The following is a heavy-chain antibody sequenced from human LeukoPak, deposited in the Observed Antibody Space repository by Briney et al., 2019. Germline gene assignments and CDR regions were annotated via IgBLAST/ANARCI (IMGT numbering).Heavy chain of an antibody. J-gene: IGHJ4*02. V-gene: IGHV1-8*03. CDR3: ARTTSMTASGYDY. CDR2: INPDTGDK. D-gene: IGHD2-21*02. CDR1: GYTFTNYH. Sequence: ASVKVSCKASGYTFTNYHINWVRQASGQGLEWMTWINPDTGDKGYARKFQDRVTITTDTSISTAYMELSSLSCEDTAVYFCARTTSMTASGYDYWGQGTLVTVSS.